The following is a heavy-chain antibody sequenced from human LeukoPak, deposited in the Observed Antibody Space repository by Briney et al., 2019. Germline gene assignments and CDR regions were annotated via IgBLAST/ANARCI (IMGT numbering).Heavy chain of an antibody. D-gene: IGHD6-13*01. J-gene: IGHJ5*02. CDR3: ARGLLSSSWNLYNWFDP. CDR1: GYTFTGYY. CDR2: INPNSGGT. V-gene: IGHV1-2*02. Sequence: ASVKVSCKASGYTFTGYYMHWVRQAPGQGLEWMGWINPNSGGTNYAQKFQGRVTMTRDTSISTAYMELSRLRSDDTAVYYCARGLLSSSWNLYNWFDPWGQGTLVTVSS.